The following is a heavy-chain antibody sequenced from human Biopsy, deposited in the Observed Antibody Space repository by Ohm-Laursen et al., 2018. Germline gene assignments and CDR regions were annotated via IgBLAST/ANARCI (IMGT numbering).Heavy chain of an antibody. V-gene: IGHV1-69*06. CDR2: IIPLFGTT. CDR1: GGTFSDYA. CDR3: ARDTKWLASGPIDY. D-gene: IGHD3-22*01. J-gene: IGHJ4*02. Sequence: SVKVSCKTSGGTFSDYAISWLRQAPGQGLEWTGGIIPLFGTTNYAQKFQGRVTITADKSTGIAYMDLSSLRSEDTAVYYCARDTKWLASGPIDYWGQGALVTVSS.